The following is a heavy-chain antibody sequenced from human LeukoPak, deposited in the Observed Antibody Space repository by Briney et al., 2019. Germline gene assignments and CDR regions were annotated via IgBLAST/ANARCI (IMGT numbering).Heavy chain of an antibody. J-gene: IGHJ4*02. Sequence: ASVKVSCEASGYTFTGYHIHWARQAPGQGLEWMGRINPYSGDTNFAQKFQGRVTMTRDTSITTAYMDLSSLTPDDTAVYYCARDRRGYFDYWGQGTLVTVSS. CDR3: ARDRRGYFDY. V-gene: IGHV1-2*06. CDR1: GYTFTGYH. CDR2: INPYSGDT.